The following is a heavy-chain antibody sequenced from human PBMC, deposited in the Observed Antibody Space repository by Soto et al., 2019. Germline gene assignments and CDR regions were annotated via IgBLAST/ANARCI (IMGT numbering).Heavy chain of an antibody. Sequence: GGSLRLSCAASGFTFSSYAMHWVRQAPGKGLEWVAVISYDGSNKYYADSVKGRFTISRDNSKNTLYLQMNSLRAEDTAVYYCARAFSKSGRKSYYYYYGMDVWGQGTTVTVSS. CDR3: ARAFSKSGRKSYYYYYGMDV. CDR1: GFTFSSYA. CDR2: ISYDGSNK. D-gene: IGHD1-26*01. V-gene: IGHV3-30-3*01. J-gene: IGHJ6*02.